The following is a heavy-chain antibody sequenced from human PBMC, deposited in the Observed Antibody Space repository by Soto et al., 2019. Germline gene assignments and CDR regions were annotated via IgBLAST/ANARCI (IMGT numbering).Heavy chain of an antibody. CDR1: GYTFTSYG. CDR2: ISAYNGNT. CDR3: ARDSRRSGYYYYGMDV. J-gene: IGHJ6*02. Sequence: ASVKVSCKAPGYTFTSYGISWVRQAPGQGLEWMGWISAYNGNTNYAQKLQGRVTMTTDTSTSTAYMELSSLRSEDTAVYYCARDSRRSGYYYYGMDVWGQGTTVTVSS. V-gene: IGHV1-18*04. D-gene: IGHD3-10*01.